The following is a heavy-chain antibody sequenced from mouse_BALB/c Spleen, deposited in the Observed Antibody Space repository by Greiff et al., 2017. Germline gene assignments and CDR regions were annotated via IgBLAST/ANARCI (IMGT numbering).Heavy chain of an antibody. J-gene: IGHJ4*01. CDR3: ATRLRRGDYYAMDY. CDR1: GFSLTGYG. D-gene: IGHD2-4*01. V-gene: IGHV2-6-7*01. CDR2: IWGDGST. Sequence: QVHVKQSGPGLVAPSQSLSITCTVSGFSLTGYGVNWVRQPPGKGLEWLGMIWGDGSTDYNSALKSRLSISKDNSKSQVFLKMNSLQTDDTARYYCATRLRRGDYYAMDYWGQGTSVTVSS.